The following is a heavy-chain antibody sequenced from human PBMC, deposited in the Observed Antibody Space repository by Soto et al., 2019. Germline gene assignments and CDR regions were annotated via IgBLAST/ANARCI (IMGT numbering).Heavy chain of an antibody. Sequence: QVQLVQSGAEVKKPGSSVKVSCKASGDTFRNYAFTWVRQAPGQGLEWMGTIIPLFSTRYAQKFQGRVTMTADESTSTVYRDLSNLKSDDTADYYCARDPGIAVLGSGTSFEHWGQGTLVTVSS. J-gene: IGHJ4*02. CDR1: GDTFRNYA. CDR2: IIPLFST. D-gene: IGHD6-19*01. CDR3: ARDPGIAVLGSGTSFEH. V-gene: IGHV1-69*18.